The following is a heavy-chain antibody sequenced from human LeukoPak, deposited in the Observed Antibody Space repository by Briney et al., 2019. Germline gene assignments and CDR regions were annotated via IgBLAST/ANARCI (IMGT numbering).Heavy chain of an antibody. CDR2: IWSDGGNK. V-gene: IGHV3-33*01. CDR1: GFTFSSHG. CDR3: ARQRYGGYAFDY. J-gene: IGHJ4*02. Sequence: GGSLRLSCAASGFTFSSHGMHWVRQAPGKGLEWVAVIWSDGGNKYYVDSVKGRFTISRDNSKNTLSLQMDSLRAEDTAVYYCARQRYGGYAFDYWGQGTLVTVCS. D-gene: IGHD5-12*01.